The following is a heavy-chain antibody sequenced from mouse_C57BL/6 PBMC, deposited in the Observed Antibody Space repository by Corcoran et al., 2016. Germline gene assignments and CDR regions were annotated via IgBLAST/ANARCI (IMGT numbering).Heavy chain of an antibody. D-gene: IGHD1-1*01. V-gene: IGHV1-18*01. CDR1: GYTFTDYN. CDR2: INPNNGGT. CDR3: ARRGGLYYGSSYLYYFDY. J-gene: IGHJ2*01. Sequence: EVQLQQSGPELVKPGASVKIPCKASGYTFTDYNMDWVKQSHGKSLEWIGDINPNNGGTIYNQKFKGKATLTVDKSSSTAYMELRSLTSEDTAVYYCARRGGLYYGSSYLYYFDYWGQGTTLTVSS.